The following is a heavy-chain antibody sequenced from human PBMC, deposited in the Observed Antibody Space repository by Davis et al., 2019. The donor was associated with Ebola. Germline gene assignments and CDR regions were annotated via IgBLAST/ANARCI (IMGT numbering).Heavy chain of an antibody. V-gene: IGHV1-18*01. CDR3: ARDRCSGDCYSGGFDI. CDR1: GYTFTNYG. Sequence: ASVKVSCKTSGYTFTNYGITWVRQAPGQGLEWMGWISPYNGKANDAQKFQGRVTMTRDTSISTAYMELSRLKSDDTAVYYCARDRCSGDCYSGGFDIWGQGTRVTVSS. J-gene: IGHJ3*02. D-gene: IGHD2-21*01. CDR2: ISPYNGKA.